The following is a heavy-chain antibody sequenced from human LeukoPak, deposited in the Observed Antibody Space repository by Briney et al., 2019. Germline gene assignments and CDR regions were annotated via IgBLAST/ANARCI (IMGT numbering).Heavy chain of an antibody. V-gene: IGHV4-31*03. CDR3: ARGTVPARWFDP. CDR2: IYYSGST. D-gene: IGHD2-2*01. Sequence: PSETLSLTCSVSGDSIAATSYYWAWIRQHPGKGLEWIGYIYYSGSTYYNPSLKSRTIISVDTSKNQFSLKLNSVTAADTAVYYCARGTVPARWFDPWGQGTLVTVSS. CDR1: GDSIAATSYY. J-gene: IGHJ5*02.